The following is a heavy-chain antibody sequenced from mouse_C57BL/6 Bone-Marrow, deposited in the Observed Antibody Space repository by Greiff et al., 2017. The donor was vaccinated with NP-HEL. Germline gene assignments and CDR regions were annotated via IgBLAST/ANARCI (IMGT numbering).Heavy chain of an antibody. CDR3: ARYPLDSNYVLDY. D-gene: IGHD2-5*01. CDR1: GYAFSSYW. CDR2: IYPGDGDT. J-gene: IGHJ2*01. Sequence: VQLQESGAELVKPGASVKISCKASGYAFSSYWMNWVKQRPGKGLEWIGQIYPGDGDTNSNGKFKGKATLTADKSSSTAYMQLSSLTSEDSAVYFCARYPLDSNYVLDYWGQGTTLTVSS. V-gene: IGHV1-80*01.